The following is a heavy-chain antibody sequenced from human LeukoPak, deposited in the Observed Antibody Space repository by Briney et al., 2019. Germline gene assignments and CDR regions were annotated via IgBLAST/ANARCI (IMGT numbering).Heavy chain of an antibody. J-gene: IGHJ5*02. Sequence: PSQTPSLTCTVSGGSISSGGYYWSWIRQHPGKGLEWIGYIYYSGSTYYNPSLKSRVTISVDTSKNQFSLKLSSVTAADTAVYYCARGTRITMVRGVWFDPWGQGTLVTVSS. D-gene: IGHD3-10*01. CDR2: IYYSGST. V-gene: IGHV4-31*03. CDR3: ARGTRITMVRGVWFDP. CDR1: GGSISSGGYY.